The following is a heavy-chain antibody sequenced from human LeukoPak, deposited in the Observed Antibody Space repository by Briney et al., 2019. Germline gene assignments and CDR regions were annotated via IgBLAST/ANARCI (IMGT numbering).Heavy chain of an antibody. CDR2: IYSGGST. Sequence: PGGSLRLSCAASGFTVSSNYLSWVRQAPGKGLEWVSIIYSGGSTSYADSVKGRFTISRDNSKNTLYLQMNSLRADDTAVYYCAKDLITMVRGSPMDVWGQGTTVTVSS. D-gene: IGHD3-10*01. J-gene: IGHJ6*02. CDR1: GFTVSSNY. CDR3: AKDLITMVRGSPMDV. V-gene: IGHV3-53*05.